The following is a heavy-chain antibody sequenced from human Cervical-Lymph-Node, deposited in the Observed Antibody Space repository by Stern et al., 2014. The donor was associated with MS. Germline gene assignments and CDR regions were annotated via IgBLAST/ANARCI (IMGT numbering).Heavy chain of an antibody. CDR3: ARKTDTAVGGDY. V-gene: IGHV3-53*01. J-gene: IGHJ4*02. D-gene: IGHD5-18*01. CDR1: GFSVSTNF. CDR2: MYSRGGT. Sequence: EVQLVESGGGLIQPGGSLRLSCAASGFSVSTNFMSWVRQAPGKGLEWVWLMYSRGGTNYGASLKGRFTISRDTSKKQVYLQMSDLRAEDTAVYYCARKTDTAVGGDYWGPGTLVTVSS.